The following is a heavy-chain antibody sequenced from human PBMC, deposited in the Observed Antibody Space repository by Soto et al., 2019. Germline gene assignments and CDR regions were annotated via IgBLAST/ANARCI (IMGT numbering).Heavy chain of an antibody. D-gene: IGHD6-6*01. CDR3: AKDGRFSSSPHYYYYGMDV. CDR2: ISYDGSNK. J-gene: IGHJ6*02. V-gene: IGHV3-30*18. CDR1: GFTFSSYG. Sequence: QVQLVESGGGVVQPGRSLRLSCAASGFTFSSYGMHWVRQAPGKGLEWVAVISYDGSNKYYADSVKGRFTISRDNSKNTLYLQMNSLRAEDTAVYYCAKDGRFSSSPHYYYYGMDVWGQGTTVTVSS.